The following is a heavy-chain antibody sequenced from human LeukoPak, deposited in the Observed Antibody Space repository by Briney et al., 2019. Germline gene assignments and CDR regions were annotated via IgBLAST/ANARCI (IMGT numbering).Heavy chain of an antibody. CDR3: ARDRHYHRYYDSSGYPPPLDY. D-gene: IGHD3-22*01. J-gene: IGHJ4*02. CDR1: GYTFTSYY. V-gene: IGHV1-46*01. CDR2: INPSGGST. Sequence: ASVKVSCKASGYTFTSYYIHWVRQAPGQGLEWMGIINPSGGSTSYAQKFQGRVTMTRDMSTSTVYMELSSLRSEDTAVYYCARDRHYHRYYDSSGYPPPLDYWGQGTLVTVSS.